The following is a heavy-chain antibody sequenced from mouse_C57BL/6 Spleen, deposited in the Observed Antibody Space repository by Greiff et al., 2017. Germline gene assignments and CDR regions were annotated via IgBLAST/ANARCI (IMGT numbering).Heavy chain of an antibody. CDR3: TGDGNYGWYCDV. J-gene: IGHJ1*03. D-gene: IGHD2-1*01. CDR2: IRLKSDNYAT. V-gene: IGHV6-3*01. CDR1: GFTFSNYW. Sequence: EVKLVESGGGLVQPGGSVKLSCVASGFTFSNYWMNWVRQSPEKGLEWVAQIRLKSDNYATNYAESVKGRFTISRDDSKSSVYLQMNNLRAEDTGIYYYTGDGNYGWYCDVWGTGTTVTVSS.